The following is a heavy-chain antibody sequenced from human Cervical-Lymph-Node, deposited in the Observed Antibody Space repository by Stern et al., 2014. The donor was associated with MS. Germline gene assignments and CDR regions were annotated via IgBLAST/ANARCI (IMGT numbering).Heavy chain of an antibody. CDR1: GFTFSSYA. CDR2: ISYDGSNK. V-gene: IGHV3-30*01. D-gene: IGHD1-26*01. Sequence: QLVQSGGGVVQPGRSLRLSCAASGFTFSSYAMHWVRQAPGKGLEWLAGISYDGSNKYYADSVKGRFTISRDNSKNTLYLQMNSLRAEDTAVYYCARDPEWELPDSWGQGTLVPVSS. J-gene: IGHJ4*02. CDR3: ARDPEWELPDS.